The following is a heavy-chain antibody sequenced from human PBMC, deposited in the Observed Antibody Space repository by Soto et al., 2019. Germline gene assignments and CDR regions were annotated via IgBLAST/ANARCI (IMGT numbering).Heavy chain of an antibody. CDR3: ARVSATVTTRRSYNWFDP. CDR2: ISSSGSYI. Sequence: VRLSCAASGFTFSSYSMNWVRQAPGKGLEWVSSISSSGSYIYYADSVKGRFTISRDNAKNSLYLQMNSLRAEDTAVYYCARVSATVTTRRSYNWFDPWGQGTLVTVSS. J-gene: IGHJ5*02. CDR1: GFTFSSYS. V-gene: IGHV3-21*01. D-gene: IGHD4-4*01.